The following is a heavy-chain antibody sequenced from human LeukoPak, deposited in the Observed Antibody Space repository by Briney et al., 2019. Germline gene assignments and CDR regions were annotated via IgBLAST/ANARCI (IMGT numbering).Heavy chain of an antibody. D-gene: IGHD2-15*01. CDR1: GFTFSSYD. V-gene: IGHV3-48*03. CDR2: ISSSGSSK. Sequence: GGSLRLSCAASGFTFSSYDMNWVRQAPGKGLEWVSYISSSGSSKYYADSVKGRFTISRDNAKNSLCLQMNSLRVEDTAVYYCARAPATRRSPWGQGTLVTVSS. CDR3: ARAPATRRSP. J-gene: IGHJ5*02.